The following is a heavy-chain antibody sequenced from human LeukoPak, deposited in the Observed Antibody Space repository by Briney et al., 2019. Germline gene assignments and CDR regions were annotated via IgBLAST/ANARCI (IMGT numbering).Heavy chain of an antibody. CDR2: IYFTGTT. V-gene: IGHV4-59*01. J-gene: IGHJ4*02. CDR1: GGSISSY. D-gene: IGHD3-10*01. Sequence: SETLSLTCTVSGGSISSYWSWIRQSPGKGLEWIGYIYFTGTTNYNPSLKSRLTISIDTSRNQFSLKLSSATAADTAIYYCVNGGSYLAKWGQGTLVTVSS. CDR3: VNGGSYLAK.